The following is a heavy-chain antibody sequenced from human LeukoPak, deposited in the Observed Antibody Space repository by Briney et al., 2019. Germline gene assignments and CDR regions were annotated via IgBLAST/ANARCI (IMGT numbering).Heavy chain of an antibody. CDR3: ARDPAAVALYFDY. CDR2: IYRSGST. CDR1: GDSISNSNW. V-gene: IGHV4-4*02. Sequence: SETLSLTCTVSGDSISNSNWWNWVRQAPGEGPEWIGEIYRSGSTNYNPSLKSRVTISVDKSKNQFSLKLTSVTAADTAVYYCARDPAAVALYFDYWGQGTLVTVSS. D-gene: IGHD6-19*01. J-gene: IGHJ4*02.